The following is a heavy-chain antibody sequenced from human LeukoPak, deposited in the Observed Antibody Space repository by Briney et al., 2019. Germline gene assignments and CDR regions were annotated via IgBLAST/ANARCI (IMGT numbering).Heavy chain of an antibody. V-gene: IGHV4-30-2*01. D-gene: IGHD2-2*01. CDR2: IYQSGST. Sequence: SQTLSLACTVSSDISSGGFYWSWIRQPPGKGLEWIGYIYQSGSTYYNPSLKSRVTILVDTSKNQFSLKLSSVTAADTAVYYCARTGSCSDTTCEGYMDVWGKGTSVTVSS. CDR3: ARTGSCSDTTCEGYMDV. CDR1: SDISSGGFY. J-gene: IGHJ6*03.